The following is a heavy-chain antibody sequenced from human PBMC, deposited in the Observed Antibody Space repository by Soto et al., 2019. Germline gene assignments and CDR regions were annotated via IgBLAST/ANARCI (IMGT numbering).Heavy chain of an antibody. D-gene: IGHD3-9*01. CDR2: ISGSGGST. CDR3: AHVPFLFGYPVPYYYCMDD. J-gene: IGHJ6*02. Sequence: VGSLRISCAASGFTFSSYAMSWVRQAPGKGLEWVSAISGSGGSTYYADSVKGRFTISRDNSKNTLYLQMNSLRAEDTAVYYCAHVPFLFGYPVPYYYCMDDRGQDNTVTVS. CDR1: GFTFSSYA. V-gene: IGHV3-23*01.